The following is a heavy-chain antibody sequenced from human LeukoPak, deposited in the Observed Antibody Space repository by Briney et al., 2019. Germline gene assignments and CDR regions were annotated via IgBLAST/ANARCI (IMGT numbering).Heavy chain of an antibody. CDR1: GGSISSRRNY. Sequence: PAETLSLTCTVSGGSISSRRNYWAWIRQPPGKGLEWVASVHYSGTSYYNPSLKSRVTIFVHTSDKQVSLELTSVTAADKAAYYCATGGGVAVAHAWGQGIVVTVSS. CDR3: ATGGGVAVAHA. D-gene: IGHD6-19*01. J-gene: IGHJ4*02. V-gene: IGHV4-39*01. CDR2: VHYSGTS.